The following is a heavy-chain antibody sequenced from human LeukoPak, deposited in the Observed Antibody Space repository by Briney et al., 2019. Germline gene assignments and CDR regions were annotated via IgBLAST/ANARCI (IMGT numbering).Heavy chain of an antibody. CDR2: IKQDGSEK. Sequence: GGSLRLSCAASGFTFSSYWMSWVRQAPGKGLEWVANIKQDGSEKYYVDSVKGRFTISRDNAKNSLYLQMNSLRAEDTAVYYCASEGGVGATSDYYYYYMDVWGKGTTVTVSS. D-gene: IGHD1-26*01. CDR3: ASEGGVGATSDYYYYYMDV. CDR1: GFTFSSYW. V-gene: IGHV3-7*01. J-gene: IGHJ6*03.